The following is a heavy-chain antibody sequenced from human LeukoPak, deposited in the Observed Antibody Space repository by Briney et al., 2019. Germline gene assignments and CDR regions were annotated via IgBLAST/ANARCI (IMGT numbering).Heavy chain of an antibody. CDR1: GGSFSGYY. D-gene: IGHD3-16*02. J-gene: IGHJ4*02. Sequence: SETLSLTCAVYGGSFSGYYWSWIRQPPGKGLEWIGEINHSGSTNYNPSLKSRVTISVDTSKNQFSLKLSSVTAADTAVYYCARVMITFGGVIDILFDYWGQGTLVTVSS. CDR3: ARVMITFGGVIDILFDY. V-gene: IGHV4-34*01. CDR2: INHSGST.